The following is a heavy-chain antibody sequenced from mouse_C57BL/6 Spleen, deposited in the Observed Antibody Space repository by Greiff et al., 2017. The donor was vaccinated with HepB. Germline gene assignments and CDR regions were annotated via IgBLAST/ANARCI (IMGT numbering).Heavy chain of an antibody. CDR3: TLGGYYGGDY. CDR1: GFNIKDDY. V-gene: IGHV14-4*01. Sequence: VHVKQSGAELVRPGASVQLSCTASGFNIKDDYMHWVKQGPEQGLEWIGWIDPENGDTEYASKFQGKATITADTSSNTAYLQLSSLTSEDTAVYYCTLGGYYGGDYWGQGTTLTVSS. D-gene: IGHD1-1*01. J-gene: IGHJ2*01. CDR2: IDPENGDT.